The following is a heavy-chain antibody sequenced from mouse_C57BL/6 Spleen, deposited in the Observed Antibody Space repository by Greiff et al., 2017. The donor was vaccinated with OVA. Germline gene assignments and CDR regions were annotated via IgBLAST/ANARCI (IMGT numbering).Heavy chain of an antibody. J-gene: IGHJ1*03. V-gene: IGHV1-55*01. CDR3: AHGYYVWYFDV. CDR2: IYPGSGST. D-gene: IGHD2-3*01. CDR1: GYTFTSYW. Sequence: QVHVKQPGAELVKPGASVKMSCKASGYTFTSYWITWVKQRPGQGLEWIGDIYPGSGSTNYNEKFKSKATLTVDTSSSTAYMQLSSLTSEDSAVYYCAHGYYVWYFDVWGTGTTVTVSS.